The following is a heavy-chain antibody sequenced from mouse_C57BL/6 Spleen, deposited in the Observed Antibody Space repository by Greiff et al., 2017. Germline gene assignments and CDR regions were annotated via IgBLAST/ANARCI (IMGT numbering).Heavy chain of an antibody. V-gene: IGHV1-26*01. CDR1: GYTFTDYY. CDR2: INPNNGGT. CDR3: AHDGHYGAY. Sequence: EVKLQQSGPELVKPGASVKISCKASGYTFTDYYMNWVKQSHGKSLEWIGDINPNNGGTSYNQKFKGKATLTVDKSSSTAYMELRSLTSEDSAVYYCAHDGHYGAYWGQGTLVTVSA. J-gene: IGHJ3*01. D-gene: IGHD2-3*01.